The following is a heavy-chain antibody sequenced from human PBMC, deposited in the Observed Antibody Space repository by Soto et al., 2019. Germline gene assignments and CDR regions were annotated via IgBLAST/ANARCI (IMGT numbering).Heavy chain of an antibody. J-gene: IGHJ4*02. Sequence: ASVKVSCKASRYPFTDYYIHWVRQSPGQGLEWMGWINPNSGVTKFPQKFQGRVIMTRDTSITTVYMELSRLTSDDTAVYYCARAGVTTLELATTYCGQGTLVTVSS. V-gene: IGHV1-2*02. CDR2: INPNSGVT. D-gene: IGHD5-12*01. CDR1: RYPFTDYY. CDR3: ARAGVTTLELATTY.